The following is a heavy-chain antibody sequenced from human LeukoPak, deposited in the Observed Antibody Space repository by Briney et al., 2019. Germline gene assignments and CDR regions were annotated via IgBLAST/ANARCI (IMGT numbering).Heavy chain of an antibody. J-gene: IGHJ4*02. D-gene: IGHD3-10*01. CDR1: GYSFTTYW. Sequence: PGESLKISCEASGYSFTTYWIGWVRQMPGKGLEWMGIIYPGDSDTRYSPSFQGQVTISADKSISTAYLQWSSLKASDTAMYYCARQHGSGSYYSRAIGYWGQGTLVTVSS. CDR3: ARQHGSGSYYSRAIGY. V-gene: IGHV5-51*01. CDR2: IYPGDSDT.